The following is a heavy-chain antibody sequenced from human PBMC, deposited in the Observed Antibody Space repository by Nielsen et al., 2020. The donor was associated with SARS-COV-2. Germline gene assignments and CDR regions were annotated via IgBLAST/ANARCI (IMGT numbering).Heavy chain of an antibody. CDR3: AKNRRDYGDYGDFDY. J-gene: IGHJ4*02. CDR1: RNYA. V-gene: IGHV3-23*01. Sequence: GGSLRLSCAASRNYAMSWVCQAPGKGLEWVSAISYSGETTYYADSVKGRFTVSRDNSKNTLYLQMNSLRVEDTAVYYCAKNRRDYGDYGDFDYWGQGILVTVAS. D-gene: IGHD4-17*01. CDR2: ISYSGETT.